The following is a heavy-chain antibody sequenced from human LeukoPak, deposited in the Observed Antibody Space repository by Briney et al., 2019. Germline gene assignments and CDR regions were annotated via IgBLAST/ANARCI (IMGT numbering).Heavy chain of an antibody. V-gene: IGHV3-7*01. CDR3: ARDKYYDRYFDS. D-gene: IGHD3-22*01. Sequence: GGSLRLSCAGSRFTFNNNWMSWVRQAPGKGLEWVANIKQDGSEKYYVDSVKGRFTISRDNAKNSLSLQMNSLRAEDTAVYYCARDKYYDRYFDSWGQGTLVTVSS. CDR2: IKQDGSEK. J-gene: IGHJ4*02. CDR1: RFTFNNNW.